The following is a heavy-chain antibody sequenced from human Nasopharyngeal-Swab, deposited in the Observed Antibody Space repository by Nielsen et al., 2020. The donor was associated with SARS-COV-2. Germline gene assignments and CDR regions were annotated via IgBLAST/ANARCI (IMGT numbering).Heavy chain of an antibody. CDR2: INHSGST. CDR1: GASFTGYY. V-gene: IGHV4-34*01. Sequence: SETLSPTCALYGASFTGYYWSWIRQPPGKGLEWIGEINHSGSTNYNPSLKSRVTISVDTSKNQFSLKLSSVTAADTAVYYCGRGLDNHKVGAVWGPGIRVTVSS. J-gene: IGHJ4*02. CDR3: GRGLDNHKVGAV. D-gene: IGHD2-2*01.